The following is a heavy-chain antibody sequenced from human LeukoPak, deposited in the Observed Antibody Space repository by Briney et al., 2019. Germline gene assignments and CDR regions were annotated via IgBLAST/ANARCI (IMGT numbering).Heavy chain of an antibody. D-gene: IGHD4-17*01. CDR2: IYYSGST. Sequence: SETLSLTCTVSGGSISSYYWSWIRQPPGKGLEWIGYIYYSGSTNYNPSLKSRVTISVDTSKNQFSLKLSSVTAADTAVYYCARHPRGDYEFGPWGQGTLVTVSS. CDR3: ARHPRGDYEFGP. J-gene: IGHJ5*02. V-gene: IGHV4-59*08. CDR1: GGSISSYY.